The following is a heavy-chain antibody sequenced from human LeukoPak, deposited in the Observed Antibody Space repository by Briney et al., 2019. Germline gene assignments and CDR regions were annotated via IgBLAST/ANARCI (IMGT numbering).Heavy chain of an antibody. CDR3: ARVLPQQGYFDY. Sequence: GGSLRLSCAASGFTFSSYAMHWVRQAPGKGLEWVAVISYDGSNKYYADSVKGRFTISGDNSKNTLYLQMNSLRAEDTAVYYCARVLPQQGYFDYWGQGTLVTVSS. J-gene: IGHJ4*02. CDR2: ISYDGSNK. CDR1: GFTFSSYA. V-gene: IGHV3-30-3*01.